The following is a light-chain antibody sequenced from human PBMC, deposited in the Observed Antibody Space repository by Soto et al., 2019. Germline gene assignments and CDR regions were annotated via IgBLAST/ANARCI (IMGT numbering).Light chain of an antibody. Sequence: EIVMTQSPATLSVSPWERATLSGRASQRVSSHLAWYQQKPGQAPRLLSYGASTRATGIPARFSGSGSGTEFTLTISRLQSEDFAVYYCQQHDNWPRTFGQGTKVDIK. CDR1: QRVSSH. CDR2: GAS. J-gene: IGKJ1*01. V-gene: IGKV3-15*01. CDR3: QQHDNWPRT.